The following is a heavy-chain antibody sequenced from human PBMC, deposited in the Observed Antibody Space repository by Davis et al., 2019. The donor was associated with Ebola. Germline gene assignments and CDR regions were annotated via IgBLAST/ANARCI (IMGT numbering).Heavy chain of an antibody. D-gene: IGHD6-13*01. V-gene: IGHV1-18*04. CDR1: GYTFTSYG. CDR3: ARKQQLGVFGFDY. Sequence: ASVKVSCKASGYTFTSYGISWVRQAPGQGLEWMGWISAYNGNTNYAQKLQGRVTMTRDTSTSTVYMELSSLRSEDTAVYYCARKQQLGVFGFDYWGQGTLVTVSS. CDR2: ISAYNGNT. J-gene: IGHJ4*02.